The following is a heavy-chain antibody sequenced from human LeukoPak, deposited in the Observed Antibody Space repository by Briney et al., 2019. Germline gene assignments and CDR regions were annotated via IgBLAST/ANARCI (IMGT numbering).Heavy chain of an antibody. Sequence: ETLSLTCTVSVGSISNYYGSWIRQPAGKGLEGIRRIYPRCSTTYSSSPKSRLPMSADPPKNHFSLTLTSLTAADTAVYYCARGRYCTATTCDAGGAAFDIWGQGTMVTVSS. CDR2: IYPRCST. CDR1: VGSISNYY. D-gene: IGHD2-2*01. V-gene: IGHV4-4*07. CDR3: ARGRYCTATTCDAGGAAFDI. J-gene: IGHJ3*02.